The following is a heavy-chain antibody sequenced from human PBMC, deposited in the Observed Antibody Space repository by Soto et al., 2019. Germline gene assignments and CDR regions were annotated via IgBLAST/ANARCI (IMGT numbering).Heavy chain of an antibody. CDR2: IYHSGST. Sequence: QVQLQESGPGLVKPSGTLSLTCAVSGGSISSSHWWTWVRQPPGKGLEWIGEIYHSGSTHYNPSLKSGATKSVDTSRNHSSLNRSSVTAADTAVYYCASSGGGEDYWGQGTLVTVSS. CDR1: GGSISSSHW. V-gene: IGHV4-4*02. J-gene: IGHJ4*02. CDR3: ASSGGGEDY. D-gene: IGHD3-16*01.